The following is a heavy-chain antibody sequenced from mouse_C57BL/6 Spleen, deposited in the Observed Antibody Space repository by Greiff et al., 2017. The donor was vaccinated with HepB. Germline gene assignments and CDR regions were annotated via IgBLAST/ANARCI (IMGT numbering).Heavy chain of an antibody. CDR2: IWRGGST. J-gene: IGHJ1*03. Sequence: VMLVESGPGLVQPSQSLSITCTVSGFSLTSYGVHWVRQSPGKGLEWLGVIWRGGSTDYNAAFMSRLSITKDNSKSQVFFKMNSLQADDTAIYYCAKNHYDYDGYFDVWGTGTTVTVSS. CDR3: AKNHYDYDGYFDV. V-gene: IGHV2-5*01. CDR1: GFSLTSYG. D-gene: IGHD2-4*01.